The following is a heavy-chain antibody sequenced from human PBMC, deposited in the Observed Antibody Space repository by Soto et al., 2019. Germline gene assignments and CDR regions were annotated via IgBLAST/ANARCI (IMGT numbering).Heavy chain of an antibody. V-gene: IGHV3-74*01. CDR1: GFTFKNFW. J-gene: IGHJ3*02. CDR3: ARGGFDHAFDI. CDR2: VDSDGSDT. Sequence: EVQLVESGGDLVQPGESLRLSCAVSGFTFKNFWMHWVRQAPGKGLVWVSRVDSDGSDTIYADSVKGRFTVSRDNAKSTLFLQLNSLRVDDTAVYYCARGGFDHAFDIWGQGTMVTVSS. D-gene: IGHD3-9*01.